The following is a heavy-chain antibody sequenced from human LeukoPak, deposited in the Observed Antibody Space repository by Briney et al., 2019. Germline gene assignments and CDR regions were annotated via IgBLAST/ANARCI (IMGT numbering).Heavy chain of an antibody. CDR1: GYTLTELS. Sequence: ASVKVSCKVSGYTLTELSMHWVRQAPGKGLEWMGGFDPEDGETIYAQKFQGRVTMTEDTSTDTAYMELSSLRSEGTAVYYCATDCSFRAVQSLSGGSCYSVGWGQGTLVTVSS. J-gene: IGHJ4*02. V-gene: IGHV1-24*01. CDR3: ATDCSFRAVQSLSGGSCYSVG. CDR2: FDPEDGET. D-gene: IGHD2-15*01.